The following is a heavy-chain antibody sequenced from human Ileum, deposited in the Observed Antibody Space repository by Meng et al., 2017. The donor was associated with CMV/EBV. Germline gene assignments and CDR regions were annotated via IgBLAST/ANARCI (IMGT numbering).Heavy chain of an antibody. D-gene: IGHD1-7*01. CDR3: AREMSQAGTTPFDY. Sequence: SGYPVTTHDINWLRQAPGQGLEWMGWMNPASGNTDYAEKFQARVTFTKSTSINTVYMVLSGLTSDDTAVYYCAREMSQAGTTPFDYWGQGTLVTVSS. CDR2: MNPASGNT. J-gene: IGHJ4*02. V-gene: IGHV1-8*03. CDR1: GYPVTTHD.